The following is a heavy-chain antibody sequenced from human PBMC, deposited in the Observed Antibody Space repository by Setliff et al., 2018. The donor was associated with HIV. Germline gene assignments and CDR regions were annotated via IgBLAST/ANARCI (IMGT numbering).Heavy chain of an antibody. CDR2: ISSSSSTI. J-gene: IGHJ4*02. Sequence: PGESLTISCAASGFTFSSYIMNWVRQAPGKGLEWVSYISSSSSTIYYVDSVKGRFTISRDNAKNSLYLQMNSLRAEDTAVYYCARSRAAGFDYWGQGTLVTVSS. D-gene: IGHD6-13*01. V-gene: IGHV3-48*01. CDR3: ARSRAAGFDY. CDR1: GFTFSSYI.